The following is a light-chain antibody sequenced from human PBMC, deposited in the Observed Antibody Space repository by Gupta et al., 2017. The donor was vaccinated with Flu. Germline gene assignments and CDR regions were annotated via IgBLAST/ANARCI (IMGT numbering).Light chain of an antibody. CDR2: GAS. V-gene: IGKV1-12*01. Sequence: DIPLTQSPSVVSASVGDRVTIKCRASQDIGNWLAWYQQRPGKAPKVLISGASGVQNGVPPRFSGSGSGTDFTLTINNLQPEDFAIYYCQQAKSFPITFGQGTRLEIK. CDR1: QDIGNW. CDR3: QQAKSFPIT. J-gene: IGKJ5*01.